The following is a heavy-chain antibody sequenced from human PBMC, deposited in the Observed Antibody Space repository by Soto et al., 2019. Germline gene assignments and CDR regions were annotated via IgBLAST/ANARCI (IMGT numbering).Heavy chain of an antibody. J-gene: IGHJ4*02. V-gene: IGHV3-30*18. Sequence: GGSLRLSCAASGFSFSSYGMHWVRQAPGKGLEWVAVISYDGSNKYYADSVKGRFTISRDNSKNTLYLQMNSLRAEDTGVYYCAKGTNFVDTAMVNDLIDYWGQGTLVTVSS. CDR3: AKGTNFVDTAMVNDLIDY. CDR2: ISYDGSNK. CDR1: GFSFSSYG. D-gene: IGHD5-18*01.